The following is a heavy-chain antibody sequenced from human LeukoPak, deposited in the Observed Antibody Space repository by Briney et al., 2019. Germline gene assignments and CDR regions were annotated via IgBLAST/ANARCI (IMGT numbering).Heavy chain of an antibody. CDR3: ARSPQNWNYQNWFDP. D-gene: IGHD1-7*01. CDR2: ISSSSSTI. J-gene: IGHJ5*02. Sequence: QPGGSLRLSCAASGFTFSSYSMNWVRQAPGKGLEWVSYISSSSSTIYYADSVKGRFTISRDNAKNSLYLQMNSLRAEDTAVYYCARSPQNWNYQNWFDPWGQGTLVTVSS. V-gene: IGHV3-48*01. CDR1: GFTFSSYS.